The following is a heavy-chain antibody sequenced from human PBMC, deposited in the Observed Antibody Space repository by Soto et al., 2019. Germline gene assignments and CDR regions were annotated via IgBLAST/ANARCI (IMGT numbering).Heavy chain of an antibody. CDR2: TYYRSEWYI. J-gene: IGHJ6*02. Sequence: SHTRSLTCAISGGSVSSKSAWNCIRQSPSRGLEWLGRTYYRSEWYIDYAVSVKSRITINPDTSKNQVSLQLNSVTPEDTAVYYCAREGTTDGMDVWGQGTTVTVSS. D-gene: IGHD1-7*01. CDR3: AREGTTDGMDV. V-gene: IGHV6-1*01. CDR1: GGSVSSKSA.